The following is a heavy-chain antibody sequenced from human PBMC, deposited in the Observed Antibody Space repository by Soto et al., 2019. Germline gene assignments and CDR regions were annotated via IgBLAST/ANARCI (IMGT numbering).Heavy chain of an antibody. Sequence: ASVKVSCKASGYTFTSYDINWVRQATGQGLESMGWMNPNSGNTGYAQKFQGRVTMTRNTSISTAYMELSSLRSEDTAVYYCARGLFYCSGGSCYPTRVGAFDIWGQGTMVPVSS. D-gene: IGHD2-15*01. CDR3: ARGLFYCSGGSCYPTRVGAFDI. V-gene: IGHV1-8*01. CDR2: MNPNSGNT. CDR1: GYTFTSYD. J-gene: IGHJ3*02.